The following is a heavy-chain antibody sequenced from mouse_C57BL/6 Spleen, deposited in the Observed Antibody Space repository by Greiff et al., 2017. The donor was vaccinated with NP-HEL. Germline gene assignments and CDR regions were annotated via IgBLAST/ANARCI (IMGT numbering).Heavy chain of an antibody. J-gene: IGHJ4*01. Sequence: EVQLQQPGAELVKPGASVKLSCTASGFNFTDYYMHWVKQRPEQGLEWIGRIDPDDGETNYAQKFQGKATMTVDKSSNTAYLQLSSLTSEDTAVYYGARHFGDYYGSGYGGAMDYWGQGTSVTVSS. CDR3: ARHFGDYYGSGYGGAMDY. CDR2: IDPDDGET. V-gene: IGHV14-2*01. CDR1: GFNFTDYY. D-gene: IGHD1-1*01.